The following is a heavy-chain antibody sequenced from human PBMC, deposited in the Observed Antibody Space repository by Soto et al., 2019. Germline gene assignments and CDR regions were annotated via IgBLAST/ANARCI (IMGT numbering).Heavy chain of an antibody. CDR2: ISSSGSTI. V-gene: IGHV3-11*01. CDR3: ARDPGGFGDPQPHPL. Sequence: PGGSLRLSCSASVFTFSDYYMSWIRQAPGKGLEWVSYISSSGSTIYYADSVKGRFTISRDNAKNSLYLQMNSLRAEDTAVYYCARDPGGFGDPQPHPLWGQGTLVTVDS. D-gene: IGHD3-10*01. CDR1: VFTFSDYY. J-gene: IGHJ1*01.